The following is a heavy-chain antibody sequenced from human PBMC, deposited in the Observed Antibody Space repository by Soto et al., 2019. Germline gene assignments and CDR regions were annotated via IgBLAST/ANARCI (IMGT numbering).Heavy chain of an antibody. D-gene: IGHD3-3*01. CDR3: ARGSPITIFGVVLKRYGMDV. CDR1: GGSFSGYY. Sequence: SETLSLTCAVYGGSFSGYYWSWIRQPPGKGLEWIGEINHSGSTNYNPSLKGRVTISVDTSKNQFSLKLSSVTAADTAVYYCARGSPITIFGVVLKRYGMDVWGQGTTVTVSS. V-gene: IGHV4-34*01. CDR2: INHSGST. J-gene: IGHJ6*02.